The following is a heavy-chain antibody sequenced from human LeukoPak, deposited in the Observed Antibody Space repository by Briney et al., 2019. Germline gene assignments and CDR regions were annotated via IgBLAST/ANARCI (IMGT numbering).Heavy chain of an antibody. J-gene: IGHJ4*02. Sequence: GGSLRLSCAASGFTFSSYSMSWVRQAPGKGLEWVSSISGSGGRIDYADSVKGRFTISRDNSKNTLSLQMNGLTAEDTAVYYCAKNPRLEGWIYFDSWGQGILVTVSS. CDR1: GFTFSSYS. CDR3: AKNPRLEGWIYFDS. CDR2: ISGSGGRI. D-gene: IGHD1-1*01. V-gene: IGHV3-23*01.